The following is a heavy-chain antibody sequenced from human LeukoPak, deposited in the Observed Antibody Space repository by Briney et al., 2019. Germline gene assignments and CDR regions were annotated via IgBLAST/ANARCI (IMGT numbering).Heavy chain of an antibody. V-gene: IGHV3-11*06. D-gene: IGHD6-19*01. J-gene: IGHJ4*02. Sequence: GRFTISRDNAKNSLYLQMNSLRAEDTAVYYCARDRGSGGWYEFDYWGQGTLVTVSS. CDR3: ARDRGSGGWYEFDY.